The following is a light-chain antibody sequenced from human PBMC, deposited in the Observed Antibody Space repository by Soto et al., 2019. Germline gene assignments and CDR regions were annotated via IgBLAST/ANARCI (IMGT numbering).Light chain of an antibody. J-gene: IGKJ4*01. V-gene: IGKV3-20*01. CDR1: QSVSSNY. CDR2: GAS. Sequence: EIVLTQSPGTLSLSPGERATLSCRASQSVSSNYLAWYQQKPGQAPRLLIYGASSRATGIPDRFSGRGSGTDFTLTISRLEPEDFVLYYCQQYGSSPPLTFGGGTRVDIK. CDR3: QQYGSSPPLT.